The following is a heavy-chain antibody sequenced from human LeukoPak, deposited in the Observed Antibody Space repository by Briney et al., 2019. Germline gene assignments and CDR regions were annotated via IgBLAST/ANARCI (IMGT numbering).Heavy chain of an antibody. D-gene: IGHD6-25*01. V-gene: IGHV4-39*07. CDR2: ISFNENT. Sequence: WETLSLTCNVSGGSISGRTYYWGWIRPPPGKGLEWIGSISFNENTYYNPSLKGRVTISVDRSKNHFSLKLNSVTAADTAVYYCARDSSPPAAFDYWGQGAMVTVS. CDR1: GGSISGRTYY. J-gene: IGHJ4*02. CDR3: ARDSSPPAAFDY.